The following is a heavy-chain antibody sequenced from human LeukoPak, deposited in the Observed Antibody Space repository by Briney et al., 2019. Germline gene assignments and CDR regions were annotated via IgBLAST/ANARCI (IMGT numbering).Heavy chain of an antibody. J-gene: IGHJ4*02. CDR3: ARGETQYMWDYKRNIDF. D-gene: IGHD4-11*01. V-gene: IGHV3-66*02. CDR1: GFTVSSNY. CDR2: IYSGGST. Sequence: GGSLRLSCAASGFTVSSNYMSWVRQAPGKGLEWVSVIYSGGSTYYADSVKGRFTISRDNSRNTLHLQMNSLRVEDTVVYYCARGETQYMWDYKRNIDFWGQGTLVTVSS.